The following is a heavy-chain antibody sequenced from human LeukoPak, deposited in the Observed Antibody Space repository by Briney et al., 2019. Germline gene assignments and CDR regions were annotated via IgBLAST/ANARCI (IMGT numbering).Heavy chain of an antibody. CDR3: APLLSNAAFDY. D-gene: IGHD6-25*01. J-gene: IGHJ4*02. CDR1: GYTFTGFF. Sequence: ASVKVSCKASGYTFTGFFLHWVRQAPGQGFEWIGWINPNSGDTEYAQKFQGRVTMTRDTSISTAYIEWSRLRSDDTAVYYCAPLLSNAAFDYWGQGTLVAVSS. CDR2: INPNSGDT. V-gene: IGHV1-2*02.